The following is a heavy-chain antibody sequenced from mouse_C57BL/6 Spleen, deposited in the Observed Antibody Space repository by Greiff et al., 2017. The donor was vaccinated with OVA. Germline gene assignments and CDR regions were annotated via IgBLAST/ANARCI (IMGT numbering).Heavy chain of an antibody. Sequence: QVQLQQPGAELVRPGSSVKLSCKASGYTFTSYWMHWVKQRPIQGLEWIGNIAPSDSDTHYNQKFKDKATLTVDKSSSTAYMQLSSLTSEDSAVSSCAFSVCYPSAVAYWGQGTSVTVSS. V-gene: IGHV1-52*01. CDR1: GYTFTSYW. D-gene: IGHD6-2*01. J-gene: IGHJ4*01. CDR3: AFSVCYPSAVAY. CDR2: IAPSDSDT.